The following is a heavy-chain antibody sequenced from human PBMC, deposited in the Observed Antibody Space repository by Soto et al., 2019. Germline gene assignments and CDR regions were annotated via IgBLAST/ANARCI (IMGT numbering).Heavy chain of an antibody. CDR2: INVGNGNT. Sequence: QAQLVQSGAEVKEPGAPVKVSCKASGYIFTDYAMHWVRQAPGQRLEWMGWINVGNGNTKYSQNFQARVTITKDTSANTAYMDLSSLRSEDTAVYYCARGAGYCGGDCWNDYYYAMDVWGQGTTVTVSS. CDR1: GYIFTDYA. D-gene: IGHD2-21*02. J-gene: IGHJ6*02. V-gene: IGHV1-3*01. CDR3: ARGAGYCGGDCWNDYYYAMDV.